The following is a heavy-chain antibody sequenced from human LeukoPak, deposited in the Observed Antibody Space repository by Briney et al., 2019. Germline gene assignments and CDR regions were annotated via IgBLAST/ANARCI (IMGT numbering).Heavy chain of an antibody. D-gene: IGHD2-2*01. Sequence: GGSLRLSCAASGFTFSSYWMSWVRQAPGKGLEWVANIKQDGSEKYYVDSVKGRFTISRDNAKNSLYLQMNSLRAEDTAVYYCARDGGPPRSDCRSISCYARWYFDPWGQGTLVTVSS. J-gene: IGHJ5*02. CDR2: IKQDGSEK. V-gene: IGHV3-7*01. CDR1: GFTFSSYW. CDR3: ARDGGPPRSDCRSISCYARWYFDP.